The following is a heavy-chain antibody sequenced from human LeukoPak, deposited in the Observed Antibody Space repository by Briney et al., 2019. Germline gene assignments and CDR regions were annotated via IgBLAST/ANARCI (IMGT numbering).Heavy chain of an antibody. CDR3: AKDYGSGCSGGSCYSAEYFQH. CDR1: GFTFSSYG. J-gene: IGHJ1*01. CDR2: IRYDGSNK. Sequence: GGSLRLSCAASGFTFSSYGMHWVRQAPGKGLEWVAFIRYDGSNKYYADSVKGRFTISRDNSKNTLYLRMNSLRAEDTAVYYCAKDYGSGCSGGSCYSAEYFQHWGQGTLVTVSS. D-gene: IGHD2-15*01. V-gene: IGHV3-30*02.